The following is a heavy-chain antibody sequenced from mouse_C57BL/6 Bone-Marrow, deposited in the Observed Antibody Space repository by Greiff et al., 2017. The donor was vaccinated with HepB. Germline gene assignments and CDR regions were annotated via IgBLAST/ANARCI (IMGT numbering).Heavy chain of an antibody. CDR1: GYTFTSYW. CDR3: ARLGDYEVGY. V-gene: IGHV1-50*01. CDR2: IDPSDSYT. Sequence: VQLQQSGAELVKPGASVKLSCKASGYTFTSYWMQWVKQRPGQGLEWIGEIDPSDSYTNYNQKFKGKATLTVDTSSSTAYMQLSSLTSEDSAVYYCARLGDYEVGYWGQGTSVTVSS. J-gene: IGHJ4*01. D-gene: IGHD2-4*01.